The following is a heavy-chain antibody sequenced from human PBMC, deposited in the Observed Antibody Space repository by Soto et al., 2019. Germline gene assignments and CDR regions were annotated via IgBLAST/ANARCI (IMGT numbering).Heavy chain of an antibody. V-gene: IGHV1-3*01. D-gene: IGHD3-22*01. CDR2: TNAGNGNT. Sequence: GASVKVSCKASGYTFTSYAMHWVRQAPGQRLEWMGWTNAGNGNTKYSQKFQGRVTITRDTSASTAYMELSSLRSEDTAFFYFASSIYYDSSGCAFDIWGQGTMVTVSS. CDR1: GYTFTSYA. J-gene: IGHJ3*02. CDR3: ASSIYYDSSGCAFDI.